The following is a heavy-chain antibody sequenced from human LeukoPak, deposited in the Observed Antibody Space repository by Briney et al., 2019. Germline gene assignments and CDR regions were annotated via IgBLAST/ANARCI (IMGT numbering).Heavy chain of an antibody. Sequence: GGSLRLSCAASGFTVSSNYMSWVRQAPGKGLEWVSSISRRSRHVYYAGSVKGRFTISRDNAKNSLYLQMNSLRAEDMAVYFCVRDLMGSGATTAYLHHWGQGTLVTVSS. CDR3: VRDLMGSGATTAYLHH. D-gene: IGHD4/OR15-4a*01. CDR1: GFTVSSNY. CDR2: ISRRSRHV. J-gene: IGHJ1*01. V-gene: IGHV3-21*01.